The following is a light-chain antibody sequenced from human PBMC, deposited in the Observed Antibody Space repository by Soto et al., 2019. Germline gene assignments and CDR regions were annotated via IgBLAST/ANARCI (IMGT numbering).Light chain of an antibody. J-gene: IGLJ2*01. CDR3: AAWDDSLNGVI. CDR1: SSNIGAGYD. CDR2: GNS. V-gene: IGLV1-40*01. Sequence: QSVLTQPPSVSGAPGQRVTISCTGSSSNIGAGYDVHWYQQLPGTAPKLLIYGNSNRPSGVPDRFSGSKSGTSASLAISGLQSEDEADYYCAAWDDSLNGVIFGAGTKLTVL.